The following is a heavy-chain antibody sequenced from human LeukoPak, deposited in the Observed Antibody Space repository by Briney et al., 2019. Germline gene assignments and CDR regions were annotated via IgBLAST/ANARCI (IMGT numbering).Heavy chain of an antibody. Sequence: PGGSLRLSCAASGFTFSSYAMHWVRQAPGKGLEGGAVISYDGSNKYYADSVKGRFTICRDNSKNTLYLEMNRLRAEDTAVYYCARDADYYDSSGSDEDYWGQGTLVTVSS. J-gene: IGHJ4*02. CDR1: GFTFSSYA. CDR2: ISYDGSNK. CDR3: ARDADYYDSSGSDEDY. D-gene: IGHD3-22*01. V-gene: IGHV3-30*04.